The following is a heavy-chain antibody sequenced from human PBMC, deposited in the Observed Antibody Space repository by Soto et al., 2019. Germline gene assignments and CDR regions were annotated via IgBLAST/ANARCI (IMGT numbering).Heavy chain of an antibody. V-gene: IGHV3-23*01. CDR1: GFTFSSYA. CDR2: ISGSGGST. D-gene: IGHD2-8*02. Sequence: EVQLLESGGGLVQPGGSLRLSCAASGFTFSSYAMSWVRQAPGKGLEWVSAISGSGGSTYYADSVKGRFTISRDNSKNTLYVQMNSLRAEDTAVYYCAKASFATLVLYCFDYWGQGTLVTVSS. CDR3: AKASFATLVLYCFDY. J-gene: IGHJ4*02.